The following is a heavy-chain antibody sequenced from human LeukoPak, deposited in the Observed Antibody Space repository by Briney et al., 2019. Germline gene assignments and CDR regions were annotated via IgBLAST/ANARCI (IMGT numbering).Heavy chain of an antibody. V-gene: IGHV1-18*01. CDR3: ASARDMVRGGGFHP. CDR1: GYTFTSYG. D-gene: IGHD3-10*01. Sequence: ASVKVSCKASGYTFTSYGISWVRQAPGQGLEWMGWISAYNGNTNYAQKLQGRVTMTTDTSTSTAYMELRSLRSDDTAAYYCASARDMVRGGGFHPWGQGTLVTVSS. CDR2: ISAYNGNT. J-gene: IGHJ5*02.